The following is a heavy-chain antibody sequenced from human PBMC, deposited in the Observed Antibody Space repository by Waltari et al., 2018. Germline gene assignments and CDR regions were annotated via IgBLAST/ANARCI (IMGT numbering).Heavy chain of an antibody. CDR3: TRVDLVGDPTLGNFYYYGMDV. D-gene: IGHD1-26*01. Sequence: EVQLVESGGGLVQPGGSLKLACAASGFPFVASTVLWVLQASGKGLEWVGRIRNKPNNFATAYAASVKGRFIISRDDSKNTAYLQMNSLKTEDTAVYYCTRVDLVGDPTLGNFYYYGMDVWGQGTTGTVSS. CDR2: IRNKPNNFAT. J-gene: IGHJ6*02. CDR1: GFPFVAST. V-gene: IGHV3-73*01.